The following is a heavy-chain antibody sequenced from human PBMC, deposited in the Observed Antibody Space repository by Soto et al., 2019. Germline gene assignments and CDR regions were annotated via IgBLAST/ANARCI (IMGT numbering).Heavy chain of an antibody. D-gene: IGHD6-6*01. Sequence: QVQLQESGPGLVKPSETLSLTCTVSGGSISSYYWSWIRQPPGKGLEWIGYIYYSGSTNYNPSLKSRVTISADTSKNQFSRKLSSVTAAVTAVYYCARGRRQLGSPLLYYGMDVWGQGTTVTVSS. CDR2: IYYSGST. CDR3: ARGRRQLGSPLLYYGMDV. CDR1: GGSISSYY. V-gene: IGHV4-59*01. J-gene: IGHJ6*02.